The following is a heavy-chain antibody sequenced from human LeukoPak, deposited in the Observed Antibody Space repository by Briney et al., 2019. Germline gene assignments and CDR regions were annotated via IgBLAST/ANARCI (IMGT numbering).Heavy chain of an antibody. Sequence: QPGRSLRLSCAASGFTFSSYAMHWVRQAPGKGLEWVAVISYDGSNKYYADSVKGRFTISRDNSKNTLYLQMDSLRAEDTAVYYCARGKSGYYTSYYFDYWGQGTLVTVSS. D-gene: IGHD3-22*01. V-gene: IGHV3-30-3*01. CDR1: GFTFSSYA. CDR2: ISYDGSNK. CDR3: ARGKSGYYTSYYFDY. J-gene: IGHJ4*02.